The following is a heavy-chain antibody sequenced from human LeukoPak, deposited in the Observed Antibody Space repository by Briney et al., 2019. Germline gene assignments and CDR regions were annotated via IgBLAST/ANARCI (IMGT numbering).Heavy chain of an antibody. CDR1: GGSISSGDYY. V-gene: IGHV4-30-4*08. Sequence: PSETLSLTCTVSGGSISSGDYYWSWIRQPPGKGLEWIGYIYYSGSTYYNPSLKSRVTISVDTSKNQFSLKLSSVTAADTAVYHCARAPNTYYDFWSGYYTGTTYLDYWGQGTLVTVSS. J-gene: IGHJ4*02. D-gene: IGHD3-3*01. CDR2: IYYSGST. CDR3: ARAPNTYYDFWSGYYTGTTYLDY.